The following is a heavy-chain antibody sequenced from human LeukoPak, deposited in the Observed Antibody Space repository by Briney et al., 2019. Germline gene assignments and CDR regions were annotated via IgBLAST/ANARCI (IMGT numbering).Heavy chain of an antibody. CDR3: ARGRSSAARTTYYYYGMDA. D-gene: IGHD6-6*01. J-gene: IGHJ6*02. CDR2: ISSSSSYI. V-gene: IGHV3-21*01. Sequence: GGSLRLSCAASGFTFSSYSMNWVRQAPGKGLEWVSSISSSSSYIYYADSVKGRFTISRDNAKNSLYLQMNSLRAEDTAVYYCARGRSSAARTTYYYYGMDAWGQGTTVTVSS. CDR1: GFTFSSYS.